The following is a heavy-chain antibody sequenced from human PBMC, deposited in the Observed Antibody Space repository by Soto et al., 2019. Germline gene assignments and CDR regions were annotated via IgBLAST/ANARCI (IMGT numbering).Heavy chain of an antibody. V-gene: IGHV4-39*01. J-gene: IGHJ6*02. CDR2: IYYSGST. Sequence: SETLSLTCTVSGGSISSSSYYWGWIRQPPGKGLEWIGSIYYSGSTYYNPSLKSRVTISVDTSKNQFSLKLNSVTAADTAVYYCARPEFYYYGMDVWGQGTTVTVSS. CDR1: GGSISSSSYY. CDR3: ARPEFYYYGMDV. D-gene: IGHD3-10*01.